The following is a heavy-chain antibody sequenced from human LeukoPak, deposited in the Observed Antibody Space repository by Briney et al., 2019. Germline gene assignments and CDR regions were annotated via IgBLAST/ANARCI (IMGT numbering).Heavy chain of an antibody. CDR2: IHSGGTT. D-gene: IGHD6-13*01. V-gene: IGHV3-53*01. CDR3: ARVSGVSSYYMDV. CDR1: GFTVSSDF. Sequence: NPGGSLRLSCAASGFTVSSDFMGWVRQAPGKGLEWVTIIHSGGTTYYADSVKGRFTISRDNSKNMLYLQMNSLRAEDTAVYYCARVSGVSSYYMDVWGKGTTVTISS. J-gene: IGHJ6*03.